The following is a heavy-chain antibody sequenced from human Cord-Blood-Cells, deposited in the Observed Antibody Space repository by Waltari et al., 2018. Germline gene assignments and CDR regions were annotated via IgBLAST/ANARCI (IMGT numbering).Heavy chain of an antibody. V-gene: IGHV3-7*01. CDR3: ARSYYDSSGYFDY. CDR2: IKQDGSEK. D-gene: IGHD3-22*01. Sequence: EVQLVESGGGLVQPGGSLRLSCAASGFTFSSYWMSWVRQAPGRGVGGVANIKQDGSEKYYVDSVKGRFTISRDNAKNSLYLQMNSLRAEDTAVYYCARSYYDSSGYFDYWGQGTLVTVSS. CDR1: GFTFSSYW. J-gene: IGHJ4*02.